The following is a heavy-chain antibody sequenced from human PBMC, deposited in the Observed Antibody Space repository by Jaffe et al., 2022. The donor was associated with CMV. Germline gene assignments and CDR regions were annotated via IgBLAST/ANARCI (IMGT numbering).Heavy chain of an antibody. D-gene: IGHD3-3*01. CDR3: ARWEVHDFWSGPQNGWFDP. V-gene: IGHV4-59*01. J-gene: IGHJ5*02. CDR2: IYYSGST. Sequence: QVQLQESGPGLVKPSETLSLTCTVSGGSISSYYWSWIRQPPGKGLEWIGYIYYSGSTNYNPSLKSRVTISVDTSKNQFSLKLSSVTAADTAVYYCARWEVHDFWSGPQNGWFDPWGQGTLVTVSS. CDR1: GGSISSYY.